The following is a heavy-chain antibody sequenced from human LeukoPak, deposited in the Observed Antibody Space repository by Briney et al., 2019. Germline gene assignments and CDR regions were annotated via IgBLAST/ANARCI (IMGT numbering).Heavy chain of an antibody. V-gene: IGHV1-69*10. CDR3: ARDIAYYDSSGGPNWFDP. CDR2: IIPILGIA. CDR1: GGTFSSYT. D-gene: IGHD3-22*01. J-gene: IGHJ5*02. Sequence: ASVKVSFKASGGTFSSYTISWVRQAPGQGLEWMRRIIPILGIANYAQKFQGRVTITADKSTSTAYMELSSLRSEDTAVYYCARDIAYYDSSGGPNWFDPWGQGTLVTVSS.